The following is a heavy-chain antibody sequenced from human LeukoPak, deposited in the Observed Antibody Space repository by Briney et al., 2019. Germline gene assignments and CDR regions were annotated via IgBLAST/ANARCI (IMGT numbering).Heavy chain of an antibody. Sequence: PSETLSLTCTVSGGSVNNNYWGWIRQPSGKGLEWVGYIYSSGSTTYNPSLESRLTISIDTSKNHFSLKLSSVTAADTAVYYCAKRAVTTAGDLWFDPWGQGTLVTVSS. V-gene: IGHV4-59*08. D-gene: IGHD2-21*01. CDR2: IYSSGST. CDR3: AKRAVTTAGDLWFDP. J-gene: IGHJ5*02. CDR1: GGSVNNNY.